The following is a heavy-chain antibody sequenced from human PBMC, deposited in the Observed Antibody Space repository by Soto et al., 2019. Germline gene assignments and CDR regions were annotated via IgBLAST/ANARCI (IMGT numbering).Heavy chain of an antibody. CDR3: AREGGVYDYSPFEY. D-gene: IGHD4-4*01. CDR1: GGTFSNYA. CDR2: IIPIFGTA. Sequence: QVQLVQSGAEVKKPGSSVKVSCKASGGTFSNYAISWVRQAPGQGLEWMGGIIPIFGTADYAQKFQGRVTVXAXEXXSTAYRDLSSLRSEDTAVDYCAREGGVYDYSPFEYWGQGTRVTVSS. J-gene: IGHJ4*02. V-gene: IGHV1-69*12.